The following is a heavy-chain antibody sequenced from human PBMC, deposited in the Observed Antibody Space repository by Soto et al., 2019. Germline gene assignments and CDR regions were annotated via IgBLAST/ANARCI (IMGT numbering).Heavy chain of an antibody. D-gene: IGHD6-19*01. Sequence: GGSLRLSCAASGFTFSSYGMHWVRQAPGKGLEWVAVILYDGSKKYYADSVKGRFTISRDNSKDTLYLQMSSLRAEDTALYYCVKDGSSGWPYFDDMDVWGQGTTVTVSS. CDR3: VKDGSSGWPYFDDMDV. CDR1: GFTFSSYG. J-gene: IGHJ6*02. V-gene: IGHV3-30*18. CDR2: ILYDGSKK.